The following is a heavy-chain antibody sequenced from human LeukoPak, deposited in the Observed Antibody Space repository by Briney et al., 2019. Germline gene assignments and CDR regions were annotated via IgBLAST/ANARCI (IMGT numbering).Heavy chain of an antibody. J-gene: IGHJ4*02. V-gene: IGHV1-18*01. Sequence: GASVKVSCKTSGYTFTNYGISWVRQAPGQGLEWMGWISVYSGNTIYAQNLQGRVTMTTDTSTSTAYMELRSLRSDDTAVYYCARAQTTGFGESSDYWGQGTLVTVSS. CDR1: GYTFTNYG. CDR2: ISVYSGNT. D-gene: IGHD3-10*01. CDR3: ARAQTTGFGESSDY.